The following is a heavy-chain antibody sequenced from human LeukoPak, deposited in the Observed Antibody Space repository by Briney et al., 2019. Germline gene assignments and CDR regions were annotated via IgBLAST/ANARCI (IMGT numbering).Heavy chain of an antibody. D-gene: IGHD3-10*01. Sequence: PGGSLRLSCGVSGFTFSHFAMSWVRQAPGKGLQCDADFVKGRFTISRDNSKNTLYLQMTGLRAEDTAVYYCAKLKRVGIAPFGDWGQGILVTVSS. CDR1: GFTFSHFA. V-gene: IGHV3-23*01. J-gene: IGHJ4*02. CDR3: AKLKRVGIAPFGD.